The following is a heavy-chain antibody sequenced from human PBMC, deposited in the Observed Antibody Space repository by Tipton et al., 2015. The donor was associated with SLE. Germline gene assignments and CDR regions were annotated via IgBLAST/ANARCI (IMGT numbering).Heavy chain of an antibody. Sequence: RSLRLSCAASGFTFSSYVMHWVRQAPGKGLEWVAVISDDGSNKYYADSVKGRFTISRDNSKNTLSLQMNSLRAEDTAVYYCAKDTDDSSSSFDYWGQGTLVTVSS. CDR1: GFTFSSYV. D-gene: IGHD6-6*01. CDR3: AKDTDDSSSSFDY. V-gene: IGHV3-30*18. J-gene: IGHJ4*02. CDR2: ISDDGSNK.